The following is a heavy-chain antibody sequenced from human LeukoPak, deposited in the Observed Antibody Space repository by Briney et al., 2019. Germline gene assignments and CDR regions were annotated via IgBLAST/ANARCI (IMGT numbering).Heavy chain of an antibody. CDR3: ARLHQNPWIQVDY. CDR1: GFTFSSYS. D-gene: IGHD5-18*01. CDR2: ISSSSSYI. J-gene: IGHJ4*02. Sequence: GGSLRLSCAASGFTFSSYSMNWVRQAPGKGVEGVSSISSSSSYIYYADSVKGRFAISRDNAKNSLYLQMNSLRAEDTAVYYCARLHQNPWIQVDYWGQGTLVTVSS. V-gene: IGHV3-21*01.